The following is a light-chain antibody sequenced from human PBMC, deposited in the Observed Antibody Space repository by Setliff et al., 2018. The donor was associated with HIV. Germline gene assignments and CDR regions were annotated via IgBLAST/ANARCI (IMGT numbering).Light chain of an antibody. Sequence: QSALTQPPSVSGSPGQSVTISCTGTSSDVGSYNRVSWYQQPPGTAPKLMIYGVSNRPSGVPDRFSGSKSGNTASLTISGLQAEDEADYYGSSHISSNTYVFGTGTKVTVL. J-gene: IGLJ1*01. V-gene: IGLV2-18*02. CDR1: SSDVGSYNR. CDR2: GVS. CDR3: SSHISSNTYV.